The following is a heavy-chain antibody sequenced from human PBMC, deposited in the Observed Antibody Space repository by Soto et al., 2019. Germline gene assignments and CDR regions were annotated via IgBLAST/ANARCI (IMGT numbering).Heavy chain of an antibody. J-gene: IGHJ4*02. V-gene: IGHV3-74*01. Sequence: EVQLVESGGDLVQRGGSLRLSCAASGFPFSSYWMHWVRHTPGKGLDWVARISGDGVTTYYADSVTGRFTVSRDNAKNTLSLQIIVLRAEDTAVYYCAREYYGLLTGYYTDYWGQGTLVSVSS. CDR2: ISGDGVTT. CDR3: AREYYGLLTGYYTDY. D-gene: IGHD3-9*01. CDR1: GFPFSSYW.